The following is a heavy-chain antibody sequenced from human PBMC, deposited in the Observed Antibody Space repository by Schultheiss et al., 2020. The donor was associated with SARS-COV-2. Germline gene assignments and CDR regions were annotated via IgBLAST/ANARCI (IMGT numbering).Heavy chain of an antibody. CDR3: ARASWAPYGSGSFGYYYMDV. CDR1: GGSFSGYY. D-gene: IGHD3-10*01. J-gene: IGHJ6*03. CDR2: INHSGST. V-gene: IGHV4-34*01. Sequence: SETLSLTCAVYGGSFSGYYWSWIRQPPGKGLEWIGEINHSGSTNYNPSLKSRVTISVDTSKNQFSLKLSSVTAADTAVYYCARASWAPYGSGSFGYYYMDVWGKGTTVTVSS.